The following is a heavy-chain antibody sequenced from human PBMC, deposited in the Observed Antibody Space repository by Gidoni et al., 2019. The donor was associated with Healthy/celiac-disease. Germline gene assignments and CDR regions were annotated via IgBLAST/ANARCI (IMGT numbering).Heavy chain of an antibody. V-gene: IGHV1-46*01. D-gene: IGHD2-21*02. CDR3: SRVAVVTDDAFDI. CDR1: GYTFTSYY. Sequence: QVQLVQSGAEVKKPGASVKVSCKASGYTFTSYYMHWVRQAPGQWLAWMGIINPSGVSTSYAQKFQGTVTITRDTSPSTVYMELSSLRSEYTAVYYCSRVAVVTDDAFDIWGQGTMVTVSS. CDR2: INPSGVST. J-gene: IGHJ3*02.